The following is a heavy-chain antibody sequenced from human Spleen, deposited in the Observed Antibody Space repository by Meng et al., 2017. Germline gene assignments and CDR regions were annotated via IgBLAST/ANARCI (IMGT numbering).Heavy chain of an antibody. CDR2: INPKSGDT. Sequence: ASVKVSCKPSGYNFPDYYIHWVRRAPGQGLEWMGRINPKSGDTHYAQKFQARVTMTGDTSISTAYMELSGLRSDDTAVYFCARDLRSGWFYFDYWGQGTLVTVSS. CDR1: GYNFPDYY. J-gene: IGHJ4*02. CDR3: ARDLRSGWFYFDY. D-gene: IGHD6-19*01. V-gene: IGHV1-2*06.